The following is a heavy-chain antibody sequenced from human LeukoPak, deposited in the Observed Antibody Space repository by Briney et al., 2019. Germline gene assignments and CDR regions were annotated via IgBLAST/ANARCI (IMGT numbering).Heavy chain of an antibody. Sequence: GGSLRLSCTASGFTFGDYAMSWVRQAPGKGLEWVGFIRSKAYGGTTEYAASVKGRFTISRDDSKSNAYLQMNSLKTEDTAVYYCTRAVTTYNYWGQGTLVTVSS. CDR3: TRAVTTYNY. J-gene: IGHJ4*02. CDR1: GFTFGDYA. V-gene: IGHV3-49*04. D-gene: IGHD4-11*01. CDR2: IRSKAYGGTT.